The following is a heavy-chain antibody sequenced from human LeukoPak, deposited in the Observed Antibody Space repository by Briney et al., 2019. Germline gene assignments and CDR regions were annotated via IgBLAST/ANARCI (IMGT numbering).Heavy chain of an antibody. CDR1: GFTFSSYG. CDR3: AKREQRLRYFDWSADY. V-gene: IGHV3-30*18. Sequence: PGGSLRLSCAASGFTFSSYGMHWVRQSPGKGLEWGAVISYDGSNKYYAGSVKGRFTISRDNSKNTLYLQMNSLRAEDTAVYYCAKREQRLRYFDWSADYWGQGTLVTVSS. D-gene: IGHD3-9*01. J-gene: IGHJ4*02. CDR2: ISYDGSNK.